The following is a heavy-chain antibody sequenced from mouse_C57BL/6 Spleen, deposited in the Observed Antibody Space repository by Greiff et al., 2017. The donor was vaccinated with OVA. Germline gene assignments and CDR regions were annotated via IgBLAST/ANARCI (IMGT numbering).Heavy chain of an antibody. CDR1: GYTFTSYW. CDR2: IDPSDSYT. Sequence: QVQLQQPGAELVMPGASVKLSCKASGYTFTSYWMHWVKQRPGQGLEWIGEIDPSDSYTNYNQKFKGKSTLTVDKSSSTAYMQLSSLTSEDSAVYYCARKIYSSSYEDFDYWGQGTTLTVSS. CDR3: ARKIYSSSYEDFDY. J-gene: IGHJ2*01. D-gene: IGHD1-1*01. V-gene: IGHV1-69*01.